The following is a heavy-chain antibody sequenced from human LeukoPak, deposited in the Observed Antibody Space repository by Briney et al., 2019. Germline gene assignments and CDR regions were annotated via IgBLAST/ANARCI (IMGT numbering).Heavy chain of an antibody. D-gene: IGHD4-11*01. CDR2: INHSGST. V-gene: IGHV4-34*01. Sequence: SETLSLTCAVYGGSFSGYYWSWIRQPPGKGLEWIGEINHSGSTNYNPSLKSRVTISVDTSKNQFSLKLSSVTAADTAVYYCARLSFGGGYSSYLFDYWGQGTLVTVSS. CDR1: GGSFSGYY. J-gene: IGHJ4*02. CDR3: ARLSFGGGYSSYLFDY.